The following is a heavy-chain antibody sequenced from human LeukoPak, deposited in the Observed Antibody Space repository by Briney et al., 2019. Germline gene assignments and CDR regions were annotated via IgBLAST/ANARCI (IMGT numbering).Heavy chain of an antibody. CDR2: IIPILGIA. CDR3: ARDLGYCSGGSCYFSYYYGMDV. Sequence: GASVKVSCKASGGTFSSYAISWVRQAPGQGLEWMGRIIPILGIANYAQKFQGRVTITADKSTSTAYMELSSLRSEDTAVYYCARDLGYCSGGSCYFSYYYGMDVWGQGTTVTVSS. V-gene: IGHV1-69*04. J-gene: IGHJ6*02. D-gene: IGHD2-15*01. CDR1: GGTFSSYA.